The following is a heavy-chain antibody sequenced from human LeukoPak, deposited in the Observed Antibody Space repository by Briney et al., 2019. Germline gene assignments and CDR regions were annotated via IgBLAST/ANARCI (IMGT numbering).Heavy chain of an antibody. CDR1: GGSFSGYY. D-gene: IGHD3-10*01. V-gene: IGHV4-34*01. CDR3: ARDRNYYGSGSHYYYYGMDV. J-gene: IGHJ6*02. Sequence: SETLSLTCAVYGGSFSGYYWRWIRQPPGKGLEWIGEINHSGSTNYNPSLRSRVTISVDTSKNQFSLKLSSVTAADTAVYYCARDRNYYGSGSHYYYYGMDVWGQGTTVTVSS. CDR2: INHSGST.